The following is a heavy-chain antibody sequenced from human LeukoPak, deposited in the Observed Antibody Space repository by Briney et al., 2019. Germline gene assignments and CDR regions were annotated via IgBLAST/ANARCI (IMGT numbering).Heavy chain of an antibody. CDR3: ARDLSSGYYYVGNWFDP. D-gene: IGHD3-22*01. J-gene: IGHJ5*02. Sequence: SETLSLTCTVSGYSISSGYYWGWIRQPPGKGLEWIGSIYYSGSTYYNPSLKSRVTISVDTSKNQFSLKLSSVTAADTAVYYCARDLSSGYYYVGNWFDPWGQGTLVTVSS. V-gene: IGHV4-38-2*02. CDR1: GYSISSGYY. CDR2: IYYSGST.